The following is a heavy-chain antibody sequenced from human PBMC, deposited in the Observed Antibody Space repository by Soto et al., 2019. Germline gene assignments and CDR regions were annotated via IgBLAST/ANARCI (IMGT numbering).Heavy chain of an antibody. Sequence: QVQLVQSGAEVKKPGSSLKVSCKASGGTFISHAISWLRQAPGQGLEWVGGIIPIFGTTNYAQKFQGRVTLTADKSTSTVYMELSSLRSDDTAVYYCARESGNDFDDWGQGNLVTVSS. V-gene: IGHV1-69*06. CDR3: ARESGNDFDD. CDR1: GGTFISHA. CDR2: IIPIFGTT. D-gene: IGHD1-1*01. J-gene: IGHJ4*02.